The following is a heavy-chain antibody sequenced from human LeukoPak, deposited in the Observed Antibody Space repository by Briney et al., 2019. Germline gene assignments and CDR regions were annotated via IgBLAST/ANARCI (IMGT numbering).Heavy chain of an antibody. CDR2: INHSGST. Sequence: SETLSLTCAVYGGSFGGYYWSWIRQPPGKGLEWIGEINHSGSTNYNPSLKSRVTISVDTSKNQFSLKLSSVTAADTAVYYCARGPTLWSTTYYFDYWGQGTLVTVSS. J-gene: IGHJ4*02. CDR1: GGSFGGYY. D-gene: IGHD3-10*01. CDR3: ARGPTLWSTTYYFDY. V-gene: IGHV4-34*01.